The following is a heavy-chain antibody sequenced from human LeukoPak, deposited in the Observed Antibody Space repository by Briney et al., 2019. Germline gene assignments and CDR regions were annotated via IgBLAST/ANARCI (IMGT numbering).Heavy chain of an antibody. V-gene: IGHV3-23*01. CDR1: GYTFKGYG. J-gene: IGHJ4*02. Sequence: GGSLRLSCEASGYTFKGYGLTWVRQAPGKGLEWVSGISGSGGSGGRTYYADSVRGRFTISRDSSEKTLYLQMNSLRAEDTAVYYCARSWELRGQLGYWGQGTLVTVSS. CDR3: ARSWELRGQLGY. D-gene: IGHD1-26*01. CDR2: ISGSGGSGGRT.